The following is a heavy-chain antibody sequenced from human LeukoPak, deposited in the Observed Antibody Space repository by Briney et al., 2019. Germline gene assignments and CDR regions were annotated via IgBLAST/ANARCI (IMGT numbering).Heavy chain of an antibody. CDR2: IYHSGST. CDR3: ARGSDSSRATYFDY. D-gene: IGHD3-22*01. CDR1: GGSISSGGYS. V-gene: IGHV4-30-2*01. J-gene: IGHJ4*02. Sequence: SQTLSLTCAVSGGSISSGGYSLSWIRQPPGKGLEWIGYIYHSGSTYYNPSLKSRVTISVDRSKSQFSLKLSSVTAADTAVYYCARGSDSSRATYFDYWGQGTLVTVSS.